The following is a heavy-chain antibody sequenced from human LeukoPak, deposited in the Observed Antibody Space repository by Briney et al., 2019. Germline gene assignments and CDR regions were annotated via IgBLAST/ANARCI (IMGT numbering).Heavy chain of an antibody. Sequence: ASVKVSCKASGYTFTSYAMNWVRQAPGQGLEWMGWINTNTGNPTYAQGFTGRFVFSLDTSVSTAYLQISSLKAEDTAVYYCARVTTNTVVTPGDYWGQGTLVTVFS. CDR1: GYTFTSYA. CDR3: ARVTTNTVVTPGDY. V-gene: IGHV7-4-1*02. D-gene: IGHD4-23*01. CDR2: INTNTGNP. J-gene: IGHJ4*02.